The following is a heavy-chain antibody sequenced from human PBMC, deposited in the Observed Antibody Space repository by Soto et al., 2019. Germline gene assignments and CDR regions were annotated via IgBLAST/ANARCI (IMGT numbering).Heavy chain of an antibody. CDR3: ARVYAGYYSGYELWYFDL. D-gene: IGHD5-12*01. Sequence: PSETLSLTCTVSGGSISSGGYYWSWIRQHPGKGFVCIGYIYYIGSTYYNPSLKSRVTISVYTSKNHFSLKLSSVIAADTAVYYCARVYAGYYSGYELWYFDLWGRGTLVTVSS. V-gene: IGHV4-31*03. J-gene: IGHJ2*01. CDR1: GGSISSGGYY. CDR2: IYYIGST.